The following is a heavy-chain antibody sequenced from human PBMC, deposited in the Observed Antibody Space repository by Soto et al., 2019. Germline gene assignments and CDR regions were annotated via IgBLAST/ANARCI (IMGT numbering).Heavy chain of an antibody. CDR2: ISAYNGNT. J-gene: IGHJ4*02. Sequence: ASVKVSCKASGYTFTSYGISWVRQAPGQGLEWMGWISAYNGNTNYAQKLQGRVTMTTDTSTSTAYMELRSLRSDDTAVYYFASPYCSGGSCYFLDYWGQGTLVTVSS. V-gene: IGHV1-18*01. CDR3: ASPYCSGGSCYFLDY. CDR1: GYTFTSYG. D-gene: IGHD2-15*01.